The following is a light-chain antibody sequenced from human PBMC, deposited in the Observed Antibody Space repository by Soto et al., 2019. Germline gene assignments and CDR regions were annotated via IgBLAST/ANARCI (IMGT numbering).Light chain of an antibody. Sequence: QSVLTQSPSASASLGSSVKPTCTLSSGHRSYTIAWHQQQPGKAPRYLMKVEGSGYYNKGSGVPDRFSGSSSSGADRYLTISNVQFEDEADYYCETWDRNTRVFGGGTKLTVL. V-gene: IGLV4-60*02. J-gene: IGLJ3*02. CDR1: SGHRSYT. CDR2: VEGSGYY. CDR3: ETWDRNTRV.